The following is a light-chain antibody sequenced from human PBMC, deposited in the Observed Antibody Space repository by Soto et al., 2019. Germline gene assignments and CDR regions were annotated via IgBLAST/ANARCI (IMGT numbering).Light chain of an antibody. CDR3: FQATQYPPYT. CDR1: ESVLHSDGKTY. Sequence: DIVLTQTPLSSPVTLGQPASISCRSSESVLHSDGKTYLSWLQQRPGQPPRLLIYKVSNRLSGVPDRFSGSGAGIDFTLKISRVEADDVGVYYCFQATQYPPYTFGQGIKLEIE. J-gene: IGKJ2*01. CDR2: KVS. V-gene: IGKV2-24*01.